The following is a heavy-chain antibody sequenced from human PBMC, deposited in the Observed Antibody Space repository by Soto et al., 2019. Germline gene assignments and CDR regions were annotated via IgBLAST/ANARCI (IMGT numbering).Heavy chain of an antibody. CDR1: GGSFSGYY. Sequence: QVQLQQWGAGLLKPSETLSLTCAVYGGSFSGYYWSWIRQPPGKGLEWIGEINHSGSTNYNPSLKSRVTISVDTSMNQFSLKLSSVTAADTAVYYCARARDYYDSSGYYFYDYWGQGTLVTVSS. V-gene: IGHV4-34*01. J-gene: IGHJ4*02. CDR2: INHSGST. D-gene: IGHD3-22*01. CDR3: ARARDYYDSSGYYFYDY.